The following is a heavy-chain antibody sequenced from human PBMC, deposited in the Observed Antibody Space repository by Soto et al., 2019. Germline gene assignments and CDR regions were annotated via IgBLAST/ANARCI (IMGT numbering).Heavy chain of an antibody. CDR1: GDSINGYY. CDR2: IYTSGTT. J-gene: IGHJ4*02. Sequence: PSETLSLTCTVSGDSINGYYWTWIRQPAGKGLEWIGRIYTSGTTSYSPSLKSRVTMSLGTSKNHFSLRLTSVTAADTAVYYCARDTVGISSPGVYWGRGTLVTVSS. CDR3: ARDTVGISSPGVY. D-gene: IGHD4-17*01. V-gene: IGHV4-4*07.